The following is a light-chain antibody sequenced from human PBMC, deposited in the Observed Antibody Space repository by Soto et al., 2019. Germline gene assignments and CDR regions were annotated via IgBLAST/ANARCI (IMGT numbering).Light chain of an antibody. Sequence: ETVLTQSPGTLSLSPGERATLSCRASQSVSTYLAWYRQKPGQAPRLLIYGASNRATGIPDRFSGSGSGTVFTLTISRLEPEDFAVYYCQQYGSSPRTFGGGTKVEIK. CDR3: QQYGSSPRT. CDR1: QSVSTY. CDR2: GAS. J-gene: IGKJ4*01. V-gene: IGKV3-20*01.